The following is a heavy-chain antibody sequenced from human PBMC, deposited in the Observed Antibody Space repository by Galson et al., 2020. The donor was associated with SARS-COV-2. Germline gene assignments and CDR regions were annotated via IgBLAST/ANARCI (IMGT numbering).Heavy chain of an antibody. J-gene: IGHJ4*02. CDR1: GGSISGGSSY. Sequence: SETLSLTCTVSGGSISGGSSYWGWIRQPPGKGPKWIGSIYYSGNTYYNPSLKSRVTISVDTSKNQFSLKLTSVTAADTAVYYCAKHGWGFSSSWYGVFFEYWGQGTLVTASS. D-gene: IGHD6-13*01. V-gene: IGHV4-39*01. CDR3: AKHGWGFSSSWYGVFFEY. CDR2: IYYSGNT.